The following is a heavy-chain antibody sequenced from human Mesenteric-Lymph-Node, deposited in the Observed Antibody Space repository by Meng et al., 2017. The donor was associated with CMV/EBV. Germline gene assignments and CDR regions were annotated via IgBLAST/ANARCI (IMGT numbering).Heavy chain of an antibody. D-gene: IGHD2/OR15-2a*01. CDR1: GDSINIDIYY. CDR3: ARHMSDPESDPFDP. V-gene: IGHV4-39*01. Sequence: SGDSINIDIYYWDWIRQSPGKGLEWIGNIHYSGRTFSSPSFRGRLTISVDTSNNQFSLKLSSVTAADTAVYYCARHMSDPESDPFDPWGQGILVTVSS. CDR2: IHYSGRT. J-gene: IGHJ5*02.